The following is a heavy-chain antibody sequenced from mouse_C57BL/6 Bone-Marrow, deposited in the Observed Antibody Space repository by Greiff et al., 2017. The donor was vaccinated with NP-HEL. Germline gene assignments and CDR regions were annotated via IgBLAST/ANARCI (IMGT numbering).Heavy chain of an antibody. Sequence: EVMLVESGGGLVKPGGSLKLSCAASGFTFSSYAMSWVRQTPEKRLEWVATISDGGSYTYYPDNVKGRFTISRDNAKNNLYLQMSHLKSEDTAMYYCARDRRIYYDYSWFAYWGQGTLVTVSA. CDR2: ISDGGSYT. J-gene: IGHJ3*01. D-gene: IGHD2-4*01. CDR1: GFTFSSYA. CDR3: ARDRRIYYDYSWFAY. V-gene: IGHV5-4*01.